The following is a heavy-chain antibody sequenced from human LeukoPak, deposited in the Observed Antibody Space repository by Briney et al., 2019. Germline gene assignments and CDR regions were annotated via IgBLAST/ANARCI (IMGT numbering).Heavy chain of an antibody. D-gene: IGHD1-26*01. Sequence: PSETLSLTCTVSGGSISIYYWSWVRQPPGKGLEWIGYIYNSGSTIYNPSLKSRVSISVDTSKNQFSLKLNSVTAADTAVYFCVRDRELTFWSQGTLVTVSS. J-gene: IGHJ4*02. CDR3: VRDRELTF. CDR2: IYNSGST. CDR1: GGSISIYY. V-gene: IGHV4-59*01.